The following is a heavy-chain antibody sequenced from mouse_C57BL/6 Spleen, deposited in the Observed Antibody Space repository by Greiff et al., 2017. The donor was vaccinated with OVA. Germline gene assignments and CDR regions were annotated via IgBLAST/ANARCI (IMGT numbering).Heavy chain of an antibody. CDR2: ISSGSSTI. V-gene: IGHV5-17*01. D-gene: IGHD1-1*01. J-gene: IGHJ3*01. CDR1: GFTFSDYG. Sequence: EVKLMESGGGLVKPGGSLKLSCAVSGFTFSDYGMHWVRQAPEKGLEWVAYISSGSSTIYYADTVKGRFTISRDNAKNTLFLQMTSLRSEDTAMYYCARPLYYYGSSSWFAYWGQGTLVTVSA. CDR3: ARPLYYYGSSSWFAY.